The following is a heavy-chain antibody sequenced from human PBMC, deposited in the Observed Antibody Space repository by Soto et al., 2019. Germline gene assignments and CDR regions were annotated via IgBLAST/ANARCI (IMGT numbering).Heavy chain of an antibody. CDR2: IYYSGST. Sequence: SETLSLTCTVSGGSISSSSYYWGWIRQPPGKGMEWIGSIYYSGSTYYNPSLKSRVTISVDTSKNQFSLKLSSVTAEDPAVYYCARPISGGDFGYWAPRTPFTV. D-gene: IGHD3-10*01. CDR3: ARPISGGDFGY. V-gene: IGHV4-39*01. J-gene: IGHJ4*02. CDR1: GGSISSSSYY.